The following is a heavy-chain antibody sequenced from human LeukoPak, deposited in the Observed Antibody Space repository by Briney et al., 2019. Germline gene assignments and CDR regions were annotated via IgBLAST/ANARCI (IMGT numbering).Heavy chain of an antibody. D-gene: IGHD3-3*01. J-gene: IGHJ6*02. Sequence: GGSLRLSCAASGFTFSSYAMSWVRQAPGKGLEWVSAISGSGGSTYYADSVKGRFTISRDSSKNTLYLQMNSLRAEDTAVYYCAKNSRTIFGVVISDTTYGMDVWGQGTTVTVSS. V-gene: IGHV3-23*01. CDR3: AKNSRTIFGVVISDTTYGMDV. CDR2: ISGSGGST. CDR1: GFTFSSYA.